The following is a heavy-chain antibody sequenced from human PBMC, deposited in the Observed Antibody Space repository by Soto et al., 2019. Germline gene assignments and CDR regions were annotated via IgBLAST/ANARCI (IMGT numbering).Heavy chain of an antibody. V-gene: IGHV1-69*01. D-gene: IGHD1-26*01. CDR1: GGTFSTSG. CDR3: ARGKRVGAPPGRYYCSGMDV. J-gene: IGHJ6*02. CDR2: LIPIFGTP. Sequence: QVQLLQSGAEVKKPGSSVKVSCRTSGGTFSTSGINWVRQAPGQGLEWMGCLIPIFGTPNYAQNFQGRVTITADQSSSTGYMELGSLRSEDTAVYFCARGKRVGAPPGRYYCSGMDVSGPGTTVIVSS.